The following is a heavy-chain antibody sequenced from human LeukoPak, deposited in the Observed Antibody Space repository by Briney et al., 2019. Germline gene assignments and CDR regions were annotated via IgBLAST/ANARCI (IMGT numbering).Heavy chain of an antibody. J-gene: IGHJ5*02. CDR3: ARDRAVVVPATAGFDP. CDR2: IYTSGST. D-gene: IGHD2-2*01. Sequence: SETLSLTCTVSGGFISSYYWSWIRQPAGKGLEWIGRIYTSGSTNYNPSLKSRVTMSVDTSKNQFSLKLSSVTAADTAVYYCARDRAVVVPATAGFDPWGQGTLVTVSS. CDR1: GGFISSYY. V-gene: IGHV4-4*07.